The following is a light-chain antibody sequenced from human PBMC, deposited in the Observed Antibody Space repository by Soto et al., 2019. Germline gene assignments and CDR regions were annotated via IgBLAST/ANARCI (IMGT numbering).Light chain of an antibody. CDR3: EQEGSSPPYT. CDR1: HSVSSTY. Sequence: EIVLTQSPGTLSLSPGERATLSCRASHSVSSTYLAWYQQNPGQAPRLLIYGASSRATGIPDRFSGRGSGTDFTVTIIRLEPEGFAVYYCEQEGSSPPYTFGQGTKLEIK. J-gene: IGKJ2*01. CDR2: GAS. V-gene: IGKV3-20*01.